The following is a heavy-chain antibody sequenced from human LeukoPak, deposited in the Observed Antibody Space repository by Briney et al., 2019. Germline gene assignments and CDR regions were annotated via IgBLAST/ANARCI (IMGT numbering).Heavy chain of an antibody. J-gene: IGHJ4*02. V-gene: IGHV3-7*01. CDR1: GFSFSTYW. CDR3: GRGDPDY. Sequence: PGGSLRLPCEVSGFSFSTYWMNWVRQAPGKGLEWVANINQAGSDRYYVDSVKGRFTISRDNAKNSLYLQMNSLRAEDTAVYYCGRGDPDYWGQGTLVTVSS. CDR2: INQAGSDR.